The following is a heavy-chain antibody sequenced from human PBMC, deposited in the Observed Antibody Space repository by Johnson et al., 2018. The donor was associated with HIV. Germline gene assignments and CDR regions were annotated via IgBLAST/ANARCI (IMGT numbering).Heavy chain of an antibody. CDR3: ARGGLGDYVVAFDI. Sequence: VQLVESGGGLVQPGGSLRLSCAASGFTFSSYAMHWVRQAPGKGLEYVSAISSNGGSTYYANSVKGRFTISRDNSKNTLYLQMNSLRAEDTAVYYCARGGLGDYVVAFDIWGQGTMVTVSS. D-gene: IGHD4-17*01. V-gene: IGHV3-64*01. J-gene: IGHJ3*02. CDR1: GFTFSSYA. CDR2: ISSNGGST.